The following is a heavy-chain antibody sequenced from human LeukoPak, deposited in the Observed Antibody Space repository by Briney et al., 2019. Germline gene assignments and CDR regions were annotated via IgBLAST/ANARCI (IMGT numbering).Heavy chain of an antibody. J-gene: IGHJ4*02. D-gene: IGHD1-14*01. CDR1: GFTVITND. V-gene: IGHV3-53*01. CDR2: LYSDGNT. Sequence: GGSLRLSCAASGFTVITNDMTWVRQAPGKGLEWVSVLYSDGNTKYAHYVQGRFTISRDNSKNTLYLEMNSLSPDDTAVYYCARGVEPLAANTLAYWGQGTLVTVSS. CDR3: ARGVEPLAANTLAY.